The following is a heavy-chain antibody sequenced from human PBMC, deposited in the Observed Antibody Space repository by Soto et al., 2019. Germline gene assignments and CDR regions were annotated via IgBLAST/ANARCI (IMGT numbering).Heavy chain of an antibody. J-gene: IGHJ4*02. CDR3: ARRPMATPFDY. D-gene: IGHD5-18*01. CDR1: GGSISSGDYY. V-gene: IGHV4-30-4*01. CDR2: IYYSGST. Sequence: QVQLQESGPGLVKPSQTLSLTCTVSGGSISSGDYYWSWIRQPPGKGLEWIGYIYYSGSTHYNPSPKSPVTISVDTSKNQFSLKLSSVTAADTAVYYCARRPMATPFDYWGQGTLVTVSS.